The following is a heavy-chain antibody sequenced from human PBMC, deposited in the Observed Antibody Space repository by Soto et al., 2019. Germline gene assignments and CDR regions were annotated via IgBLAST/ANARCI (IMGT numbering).Heavy chain of an antibody. J-gene: IGHJ4*02. V-gene: IGHV3-72*01. D-gene: IGHD4-4*01. Sequence: GGSLRLCCAASGVPFSDHYMDWVRQAPGKGLEWVGRIRNKVNSYTTEYAASVKDRFTISRDDSRNSLYLQMNSLKTEDTAMYYCTRAGIVTTPNYSDYWGRGTLVTVSS. CDR1: GVPFSDHY. CDR3: TRAGIVTTPNYSDY. CDR2: IRNKVNSYTT.